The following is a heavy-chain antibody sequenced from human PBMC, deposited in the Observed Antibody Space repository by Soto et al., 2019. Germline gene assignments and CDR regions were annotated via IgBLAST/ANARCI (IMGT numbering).Heavy chain of an antibody. J-gene: IGHJ4*02. D-gene: IGHD1-1*01. V-gene: IGHV3-7*01. CDR2: IKQDGSEK. CDR3: ATGHDFSFDY. Sequence: PAGSLRLSCAASGFTLSSYWISWFRQAPGKGLEWVANIKQDGSEKYYVESVRGRFTASRDNAQNSQYLQMNTLRAEDTAVYYCATGHDFSFDYWGQGILVTVSS. CDR1: GFTLSSYW.